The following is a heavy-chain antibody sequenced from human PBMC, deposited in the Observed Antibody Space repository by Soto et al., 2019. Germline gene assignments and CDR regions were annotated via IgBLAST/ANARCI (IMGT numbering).Heavy chain of an antibody. V-gene: IGHV6-1*01. D-gene: IGHD6-19*01. CDR2: TYYMSKWYN. J-gene: IGHJ6*02. Sequence: SPTLSLPCAISGDSVSSNSAAWNWVRQSPSRGLEWLGRTYYMSKWYNDYAVSVKSRITINPDTAKNQFSLQLNSVTPEDTAVYYCARDWGQWPDYYYYGMDVWGQGTTVTVSS. CDR1: GDSVSSNSAA. CDR3: ARDWGQWPDYYYYGMDV.